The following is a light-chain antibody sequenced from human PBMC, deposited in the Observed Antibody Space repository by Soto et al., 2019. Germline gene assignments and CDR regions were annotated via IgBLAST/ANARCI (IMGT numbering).Light chain of an antibody. J-gene: IGKJ5*01. V-gene: IGKV3-11*01. CDR2: DAS. CDR3: QQRSNWPG. CDR1: QSVSSY. Sequence: EIVMTQSPSTLSVSPGDRATLSCRASQSVSSYLAWYQQKPGQAPRLLIYDASNRATGIPARFSGSGSGTDFTLTISSLEPEDFAVYYCQQRSNWPGFGQGTRLEIK.